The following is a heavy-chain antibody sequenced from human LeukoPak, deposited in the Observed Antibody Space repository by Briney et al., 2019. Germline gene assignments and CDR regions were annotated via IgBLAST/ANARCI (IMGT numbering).Heavy chain of an antibody. CDR2: IYTSGST. CDR3: ARAGRMAEPGTFDI. V-gene: IGHV4-4*07. J-gene: IGHJ3*02. CDR1: GGSISSYY. Sequence: SETLSLTCTVSGGSISSYYWTWIRQPAGKGLEWIGRIYTSGSTDYNPSLKSRVTMSIDTSKNQFSLKLSSVTSAGTAVYYCARAGRMAEPGTFDIWGQGTMVTVSS. D-gene: IGHD6-19*01.